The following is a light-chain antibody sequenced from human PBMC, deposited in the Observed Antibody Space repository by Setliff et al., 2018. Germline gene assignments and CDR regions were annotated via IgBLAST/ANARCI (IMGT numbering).Light chain of an antibody. CDR2: SNN. CDR1: SSNIGGNT. V-gene: IGLV1-44*01. Sequence: QSVLTQQPSTSGTPGQRVTISCSGSSSNIGGNTVNWYQQLPGTAPRLLIFSNNDRPSGVSNRFTGSKSGTSASLTISGLQSEDEGDYYCAAWDDSLTGSYVFGTGTKVTVL. CDR3: AAWDDSLTGSYV. J-gene: IGLJ1*01.